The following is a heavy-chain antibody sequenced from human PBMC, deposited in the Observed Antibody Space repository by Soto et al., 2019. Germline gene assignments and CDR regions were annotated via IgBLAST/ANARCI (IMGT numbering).Heavy chain of an antibody. V-gene: IGHV3-74*01. J-gene: IGHJ6*03. CDR3: ARVHAVSRPNYMDV. CDR2: INSDGIST. CDR1: GFTFSSYW. Sequence: GGSLRLSCAASGFTFSSYWMHWVRQAPGKGLVWVSRINSDGISTSYADSVKGRFTISRDNAKNTLYLQMNSLRAEDTAVYYFARVHAVSRPNYMDVWGKGTTVTVSS.